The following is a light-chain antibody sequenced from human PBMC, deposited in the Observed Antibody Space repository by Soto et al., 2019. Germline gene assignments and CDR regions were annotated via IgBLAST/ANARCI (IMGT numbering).Light chain of an antibody. Sequence: QSVLTQPPSASGTPGQRVTIGCSGRKSNVGSTTVSWYQQRPRTAPRLLIHTNDQRPSGVPDRFSGSKSGSSASLAISGLQSEDEAEYYCVSWDDSLNRYVFGSGTKVTVL. CDR2: TND. V-gene: IGLV1-44*01. J-gene: IGLJ1*01. CDR1: KSNVGSTT. CDR3: VSWDDSLNRYV.